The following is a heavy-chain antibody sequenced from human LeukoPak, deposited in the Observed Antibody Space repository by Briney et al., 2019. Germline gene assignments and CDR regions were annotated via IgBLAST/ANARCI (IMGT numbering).Heavy chain of an antibody. CDR3: ARAYDSSGYWPEYFHH. D-gene: IGHD3-22*01. J-gene: IGHJ1*01. V-gene: IGHV3-53*04. Sequence: GGSLRLSCAASGFTFTSSAMTWVRQAPGKGLEWVSIIYGGGSTYYADSVNGRFTISRHNSQNTLFLQMNSLRTEDTAVYYCARAYDSSGYWPEYFHHWGQGTLVTVSS. CDR2: IYGGGST. CDR1: GFTFTSSA.